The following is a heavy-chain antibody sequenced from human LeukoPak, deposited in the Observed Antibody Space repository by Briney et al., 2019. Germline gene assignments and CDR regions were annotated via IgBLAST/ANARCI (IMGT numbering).Heavy chain of an antibody. Sequence: SETLSLTCTVSGDSISSYHWSWIRQPPGKGLEWIGYISYRGSTNYNPSLKSRVTISVDTSKNQFSLKVSSLSAADTAVYYCAGSCSFDAFDIWGQGTMVTVSS. V-gene: IGHV4-59*08. CDR1: GDSISSYH. CDR3: AGSCSFDAFDI. J-gene: IGHJ3*02. D-gene: IGHD3-10*01. CDR2: ISYRGST.